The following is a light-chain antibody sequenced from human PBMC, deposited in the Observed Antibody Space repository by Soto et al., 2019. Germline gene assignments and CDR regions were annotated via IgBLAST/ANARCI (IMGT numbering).Light chain of an antibody. Sequence: EIVLTQSPATLSSFPGDRVTLSCRASQYINTRLAWYQHRPGQAPRLLIYQTSLRAAGIPARFSGSGSGTEFTLTISSLQSEDFAVYYCQQYNDWPPITFGQGTRLEI. V-gene: IGKV3D-15*01. CDR2: QTS. CDR1: QYINTR. CDR3: QQYNDWPPIT. J-gene: IGKJ5*01.